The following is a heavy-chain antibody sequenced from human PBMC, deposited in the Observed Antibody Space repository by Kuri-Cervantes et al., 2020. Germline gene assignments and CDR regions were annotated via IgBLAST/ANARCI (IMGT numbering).Heavy chain of an antibody. Sequence: KVSCKGSGYDFVGYWIGWVRQVPEKGLEWMGVIFPVDSQTRYSPSFEGQVTMSVDKSISTSYLQWSSLKASDTAMHYCAVKGYSYGTHYYYGMDVWGQGTTVTVSS. J-gene: IGHJ6*02. V-gene: IGHV5-51*01. D-gene: IGHD5-18*01. CDR1: GYDFVGYW. CDR3: AVKGYSYGTHYYYGMDV. CDR2: IFPVDSQT.